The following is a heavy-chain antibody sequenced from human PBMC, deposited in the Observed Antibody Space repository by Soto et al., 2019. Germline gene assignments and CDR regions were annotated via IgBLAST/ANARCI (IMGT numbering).Heavy chain of an antibody. V-gene: IGHV4-34*01. J-gene: IGHJ4*02. D-gene: IGHD6-19*01. CDR1: GGSFSGYY. Sequence: PSETLSLTCAVYGGSFSGYYWSWIRQPPGKGLEWIGEINHSGSTNYNPSLKSRVTISVDTSKNQFSLKLSSVTAADTAVYYCARSPIAVAGTGGYFDYWGQGTLVTVSS. CDR2: INHSGST. CDR3: ARSPIAVAGTGGYFDY.